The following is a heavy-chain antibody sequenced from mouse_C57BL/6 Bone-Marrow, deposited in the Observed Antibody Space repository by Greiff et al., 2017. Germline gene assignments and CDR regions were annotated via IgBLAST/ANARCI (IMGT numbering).Heavy chain of an antibody. CDR2: IHPNSGST. Sequence: QVQLQQPGAELVKPGASVKLSCKASGYTFTSYWMHWVKQRPGQGLEWIGMIHPNSGSTNYNEKFKSKATLTVDKSSSTAYMHLSSLTSEDSAFYDYAPVDYGSSYDYAMDYWGQGTSVTVSS. D-gene: IGHD1-1*01. J-gene: IGHJ4*01. V-gene: IGHV1-64*01. CDR3: APVDYGSSYDYAMDY. CDR1: GYTFTSYW.